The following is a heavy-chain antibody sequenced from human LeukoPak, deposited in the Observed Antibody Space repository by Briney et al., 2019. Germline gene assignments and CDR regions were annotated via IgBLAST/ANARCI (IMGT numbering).Heavy chain of an antibody. D-gene: IGHD2/OR15-2a*01. CDR1: GFSLSTSGMR. CDR2: IDWDDDK. CDR3: ARTHSSTYHFDF. V-gene: IGHV2-70*04. Sequence: SGPTLVNPTQTLTLTCSFSGFSLSTSGMRVSWIRQPPGKALEWLARIDWDDDKFYSTSLKTRLTISKDTSKNQVVLTMTSMDPVDTATYYCARTHSSTYHFDFWGQATLVTVSS. J-gene: IGHJ4*02.